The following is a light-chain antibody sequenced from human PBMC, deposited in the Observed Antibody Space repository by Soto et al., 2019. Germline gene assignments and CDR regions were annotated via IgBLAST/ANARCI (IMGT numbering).Light chain of an antibody. V-gene: IGKV3-11*01. J-gene: IGKJ1*01. CDR1: QSVSSH. Sequence: EVELAQNTATLSLSPGDRATLSCRSSQSVSSHFAWYQQKPGQAPRLLIYDAYNRATGIPPRFSGSGSGTDFTLTISRLEPEDFAVYYCQQYGSSGTFGQGTKVDI. CDR2: DAY. CDR3: QQYGSSGT.